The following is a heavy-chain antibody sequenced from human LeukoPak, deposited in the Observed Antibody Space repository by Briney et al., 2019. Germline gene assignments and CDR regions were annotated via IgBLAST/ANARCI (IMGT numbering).Heavy chain of an antibody. J-gene: IGHJ3*02. CDR2: IYYSGST. Sequence: SETLSLTCTVSGGSISSYYWSWIRQPPGKGLEWIGYIYYSGSTNYNPSLKSRVTISVDTSKNQFSLKLSSVTAADTAVYYCARVRIVGARISQAFDIWGQGTMVTVSS. V-gene: IGHV4-59*01. CDR3: ARVRIVGARISQAFDI. CDR1: GGSISSYY. D-gene: IGHD1-26*01.